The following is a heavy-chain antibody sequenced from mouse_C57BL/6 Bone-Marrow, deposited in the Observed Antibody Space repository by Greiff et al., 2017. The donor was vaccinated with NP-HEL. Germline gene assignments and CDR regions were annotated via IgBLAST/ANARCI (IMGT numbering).Heavy chain of an antibody. D-gene: IGHD1-1*01. J-gene: IGHJ1*03. Sequence: VMLVESGPGLVAPSQSLSITCPVSGFSLTSYGVHWVRQPPGKGLEWLVVIWSDGSTTYNSALKSRLSISKDNSKSQVFLKMNSLQTDDTAMYYCARHEGYYGWWYFDVWGTGTTVTVSS. V-gene: IGHV2-6-1*01. CDR2: IWSDGST. CDR3: ARHEGYYGWWYFDV. CDR1: GFSLTSYG.